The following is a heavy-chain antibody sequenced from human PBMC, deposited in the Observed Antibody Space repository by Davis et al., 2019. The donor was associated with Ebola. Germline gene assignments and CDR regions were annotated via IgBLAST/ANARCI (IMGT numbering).Heavy chain of an antibody. CDR1: GFTFSSYN. CDR2: ISSTAGYI. D-gene: IGHD2-21*02. J-gene: IGHJ2*01. V-gene: IGHV3-21*01. Sequence: GESLKISCAASGFTFSSYNMIWVRQAPGKGLEWVSFISSTAGYIYYADSLKGRFTVSRDNAKNSVYLQMNSLRAEDTAVYYCVRDPALVVTGGGWFFGLWGRGTLVTVSS. CDR3: VRDPALVVTGGGWFFGL.